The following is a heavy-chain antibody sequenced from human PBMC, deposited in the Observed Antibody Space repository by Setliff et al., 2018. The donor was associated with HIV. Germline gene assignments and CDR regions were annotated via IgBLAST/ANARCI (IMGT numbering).Heavy chain of an antibody. CDR2: IIPIFGTA. Sequence: SVKVSCKASGGTFSSYAISWVRQDPGQGLEWMGGIIPIFGTANYAQKFQGRVTINADESTSTAYMELSSLRSEDTAVYYCARGAIDYYYYMDVWGKGTTVTVSS. J-gene: IGHJ6*03. CDR1: GGTFSSYA. V-gene: IGHV1-69*13. CDR3: ARGAIDYYYYMDV. D-gene: IGHD2-21*01.